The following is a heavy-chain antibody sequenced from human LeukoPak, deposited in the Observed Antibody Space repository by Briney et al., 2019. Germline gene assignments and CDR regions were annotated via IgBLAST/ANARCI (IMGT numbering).Heavy chain of an antibody. CDR1: GYTFTSYG. Sequence: ASVKVSCKASGYTFTSYGISWVRQAPGQGLEWMGWISAYNGNTNYAQKLQGRVTVTTDTSTSTAYMELRSLRSDDTAVYYCARVRSSSWYVDYYYMDVWGKGTTVTVSS. J-gene: IGHJ6*03. V-gene: IGHV1-18*01. CDR3: ARVRSSSWYVDYYYMDV. D-gene: IGHD6-13*01. CDR2: ISAYNGNT.